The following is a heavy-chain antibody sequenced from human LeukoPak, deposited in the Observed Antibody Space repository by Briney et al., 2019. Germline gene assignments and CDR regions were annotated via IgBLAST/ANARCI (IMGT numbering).Heavy chain of an antibody. CDR2: VSGSGGST. V-gene: IGHV3-23*01. CDR3: AKDSHSGTYFAS. Sequence: GGSLRLSCAASGFTFSSYDMSWVRQAPGKVLEWVSAVSGSGGSTYYADSVKGRFTISRDNSKSTLFLQMNSLRAEDTAVYYCAKDSHSGTYFASWGRGTLVTVSS. J-gene: IGHJ4*02. D-gene: IGHD1-26*01. CDR1: GFTFSSYD.